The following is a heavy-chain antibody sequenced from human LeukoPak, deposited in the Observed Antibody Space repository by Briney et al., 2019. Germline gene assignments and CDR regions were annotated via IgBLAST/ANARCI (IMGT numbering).Heavy chain of an antibody. V-gene: IGHV3-23*01. CDR1: GFTFSSSA. D-gene: IGHD3-22*01. CDR3: AKGSYYDSSGSFYFDY. J-gene: IGHJ4*02. CDR2: ISNNGGYT. Sequence: PGGSLRLSCAASGFTFSSSATSRVRQAPGKGLEWVSAISNNGGYTYYADSVQGRFTISRDNSKSTLCLQMNSLRAEDTAAYYCAKGSYYDSSGSFYFDYWGQGTLVTVSS.